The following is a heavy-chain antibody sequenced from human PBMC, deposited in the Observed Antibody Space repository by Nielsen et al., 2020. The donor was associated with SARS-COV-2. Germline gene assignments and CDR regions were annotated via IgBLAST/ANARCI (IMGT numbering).Heavy chain of an antibody. J-gene: IGHJ5*02. CDR1: GGSFSGYY. Sequence: GSLRLSCAVYGGSFSGYYWSWIRQSPGKGLEWIGEINHSGSTNYNPSLKSRVTISVDTSKNQFSLKLSSVTAADTAVYYCARSYLTPRITMVRGVIPRRFDPWGQGTLVTVSS. V-gene: IGHV4-34*01. CDR3: ARSYLTPRITMVRGVIPRRFDP. D-gene: IGHD3-10*01. CDR2: INHSGST.